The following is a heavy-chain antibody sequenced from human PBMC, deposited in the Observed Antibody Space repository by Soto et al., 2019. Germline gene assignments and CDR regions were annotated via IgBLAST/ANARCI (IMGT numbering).Heavy chain of an antibody. D-gene: IGHD2-21*02. Sequence: SGGSLRLSCAASGFAFSNCAMSWVRQAPGKGLEWVSTIKTRGDTTFYADPVKGRFTTSRDDSKNTLYLQMNSLRAEDTATYYCTKDVTGDIGADFWGQGTPVTVSS. J-gene: IGHJ4*02. CDR3: TKDVTGDIGADF. V-gene: IGHV3-23*05. CDR1: GFAFSNCA. CDR2: IKTRGDTT.